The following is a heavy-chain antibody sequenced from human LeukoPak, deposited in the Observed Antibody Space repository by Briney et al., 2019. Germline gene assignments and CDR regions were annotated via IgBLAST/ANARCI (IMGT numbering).Heavy chain of an antibody. V-gene: IGHV6-1*01. CDR1: GDSFSSNSAA. J-gene: IGHJ3*02. D-gene: IGHD1-26*01. CDR3: ARVRATLSTDAFDI. Sequence: SQTLSLTCAFSGDSFSSNSAAWNWIRQSPSRGLGWLGRTYYRSKWYNDYAVSVKSRITINPDTSKNQFSLQLNSVTPEDTAVYYCARVRATLSTDAFDIWGQGTMVTVSS. CDR2: TYYRSKWYN.